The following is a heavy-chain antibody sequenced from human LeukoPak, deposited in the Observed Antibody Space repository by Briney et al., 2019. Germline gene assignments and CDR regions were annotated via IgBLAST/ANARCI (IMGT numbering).Heavy chain of an antibody. Sequence: GGSLRLSCAVSGFTFSSYAMTWVRQAPGKGLEWVSAISGTGANTYYADSVKGRFTTSRDNPRSTLYLQMNILSNEDTAVYYCAYADNNGWYYFDYWGQGTLVTVSS. V-gene: IGHV3-23*01. CDR3: AYADNNGWYYFDY. CDR2: ISGTGANT. D-gene: IGHD6-19*01. CDR1: GFTFSSYA. J-gene: IGHJ4*02.